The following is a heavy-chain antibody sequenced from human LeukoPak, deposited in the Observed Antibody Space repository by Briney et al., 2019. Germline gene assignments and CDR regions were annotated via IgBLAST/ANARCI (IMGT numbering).Heavy chain of an antibody. V-gene: IGHV3-30-3*02. D-gene: IGHD3-16*01. CDR2: ISYDGSNK. CDR3: AKRPGGSDS. CDR1: GFTFSSYA. Sequence: GGSLRLSCAASGFTFSSYAMHWVRQAPGKGLEWVSVISYDGSNKYYADSVKGRFTISRDNSKNTLYLQMNSLRGEDTAVYYCAKRPGGSDSWGQRTLCTLSS. J-gene: IGHJ4*02.